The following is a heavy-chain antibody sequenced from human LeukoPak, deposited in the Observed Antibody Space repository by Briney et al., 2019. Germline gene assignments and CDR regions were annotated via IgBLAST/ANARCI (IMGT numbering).Heavy chain of an antibody. D-gene: IGHD3-16*02. CDR1: GGSFSGYY. V-gene: IGHV4-34*01. CDR3: ARAGEYYDYVWGSYRFGVPFDY. J-gene: IGHJ4*02. CDR2: INHSGST. Sequence: SETLSLTCAVYGGSFSGYYWSWIRQPPGKGLEWIGEINHSGSTNYKPTLKSRVTISVDTSKNQFSLKLSSVTAADTAVYYCARAGEYYDYVWGSYRFGVPFDYWGQGTLVTVSS.